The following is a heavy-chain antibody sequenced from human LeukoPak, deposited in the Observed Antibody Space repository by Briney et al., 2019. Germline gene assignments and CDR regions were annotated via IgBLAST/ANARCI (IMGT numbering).Heavy chain of an antibody. CDR2: IKQDGSEK. J-gene: IGHJ6*03. D-gene: IGHD6-13*01. V-gene: IGHV3-7*01. CDR1: GFTFISYW. CDR3: AARSSWYDYYYYMDV. Sequence: GGALRDSCAASGFTFISYWMSWVRGAPGKGLEWVAQIKQDGSEKYYVDSVKGRFTISRDNAKNALYLQMNSLRAEDTAVYYCAARSSWYDYYYYMDVWGKGTTVTVSS.